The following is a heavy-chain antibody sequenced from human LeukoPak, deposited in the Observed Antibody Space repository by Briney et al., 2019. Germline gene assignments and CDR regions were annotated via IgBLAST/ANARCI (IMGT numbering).Heavy chain of an antibody. CDR3: ARDRGYSYGSVRDAFDI. J-gene: IGHJ3*02. V-gene: IGHV4-34*01. CDR2: INHSGST. D-gene: IGHD5-18*01. Sequence: PSETLSLTCAVYGGSFSGYYWGWIRQPPGKGLEWIGEINHSGSTNYNPSLKSRVTISVDTSKNQFSLKLSPVTAADTAVYYCARDRGYSYGSVRDAFDIWGQGTMVTVSS. CDR1: GGSFSGYY.